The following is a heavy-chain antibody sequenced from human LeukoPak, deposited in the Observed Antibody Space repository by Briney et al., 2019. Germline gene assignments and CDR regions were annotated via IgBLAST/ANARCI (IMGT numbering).Heavy chain of an antibody. Sequence: PGGSLRLSCAASGLTFSTNYMSGVRQAPGKGLEWVSVIYSAGGTYYADSVKGRFTISRDNSKNTLYLQMNSLRAEDTAVYYCAVGGKQLWGQGTLVTVSS. V-gene: IGHV3-53*01. CDR1: GLTFSTNY. J-gene: IGHJ4*02. CDR3: AVGGKQL. CDR2: IYSAGGT. D-gene: IGHD4-23*01.